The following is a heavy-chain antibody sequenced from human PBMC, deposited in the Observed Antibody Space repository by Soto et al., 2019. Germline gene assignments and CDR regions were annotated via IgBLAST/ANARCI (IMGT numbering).Heavy chain of an antibody. D-gene: IGHD6-19*01. V-gene: IGHV4-34*01. J-gene: IGHJ4*02. Sequence: QVQLQQWGAGLLKPSETLSLTCAVYGGSFSGYYWSWIRQPPGKGLEWIGEINHSGSTNYNPSLKSRVTISVDTSKNQCALKLSSVTAADTAVYYCARGSRGIAVAGVSFDYWGQGTLVTVSS. CDR3: ARGSRGIAVAGVSFDY. CDR2: INHSGST. CDR1: GGSFSGYY.